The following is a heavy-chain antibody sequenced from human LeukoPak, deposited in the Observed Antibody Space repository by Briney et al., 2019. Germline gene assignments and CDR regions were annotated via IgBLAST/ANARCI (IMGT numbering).Heavy chain of an antibody. J-gene: IGHJ3*02. CDR2: ISTSSSYT. D-gene: IGHD3-22*01. CDR3: ASGTTMIVQDAIDI. V-gene: IGHV3-11*06. CDR1: GFTFSHYY. Sequence: PGGSLRLSCAASGFTFSHYYMTWIRQAPGKGLEWVSYISTSSSYTNYADSVKGRFTISRDNAKNSLYLQMNSLRAEDTAMYYCASGTTMIVQDAIDIWGQGTMVTVSS.